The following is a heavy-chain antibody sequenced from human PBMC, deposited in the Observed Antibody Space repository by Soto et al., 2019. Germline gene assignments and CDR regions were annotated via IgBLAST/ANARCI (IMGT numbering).Heavy chain of an antibody. V-gene: IGHV1-58*01. D-gene: IGHD2-15*01. CDR3: ARGSVDCSGGSCYFVPYHFDY. CDR2: IVVGSGNT. J-gene: IGHJ4*02. Sequence: GASVKVSCKSSGFTFITSTVQCVRQARGQPLEWLGWIVVGSGNTIYAQNFQERVTFTRDESISTAYMELSRLRSDDTAVYYCARGSVDCSGGSCYFVPYHFDYWGQGTLVTVSS. CDR1: GFTFITST.